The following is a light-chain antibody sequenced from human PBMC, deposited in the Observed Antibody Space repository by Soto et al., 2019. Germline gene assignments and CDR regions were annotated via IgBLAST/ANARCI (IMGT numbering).Light chain of an antibody. V-gene: IGKV1-5*01. Sequence: DIQMTQSPSTLSASVGDRVTITCRASQSISSWLAWYQQKPGKAPKLLIYDASSLESGVPSRFSGSGSGTEFTLTIISLQPDEFANFYCQQYNSYAPRYTFGQGTKLEIK. J-gene: IGKJ2*01. CDR3: QQYNSYAPRYT. CDR1: QSISSW. CDR2: DAS.